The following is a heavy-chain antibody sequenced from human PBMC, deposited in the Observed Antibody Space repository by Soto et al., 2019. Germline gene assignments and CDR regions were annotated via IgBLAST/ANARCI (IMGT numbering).Heavy chain of an antibody. CDR3: ARHVPGDAFDI. D-gene: IGHD7-27*01. V-gene: IGHV4-59*08. Sequence: SETLSLTCTVSGGSISSYYWSWIRQPPGKGLEWIGYIYYSGSTNYNPSLKSRVTISVDTSKNQFSLKLSSVTAADTAVYYCARHVPGDAFDIWGQGTMVTVSS. CDR2: IYYSGST. J-gene: IGHJ3*02. CDR1: GGSISSYY.